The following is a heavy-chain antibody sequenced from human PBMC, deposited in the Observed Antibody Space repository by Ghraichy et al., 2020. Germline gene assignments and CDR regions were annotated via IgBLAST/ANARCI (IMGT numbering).Heavy chain of an antibody. CDR1: GFTFSNYW. CDR3: ARDLKWENY. D-gene: IGHD1-26*01. J-gene: IGHJ4*02. CDR2: IKGDGSMR. V-gene: IGHV3-7*03. Sequence: GGSLRLSCTASGFTFSNYWMTWVRQAPGMGLEWVANIKGDGSMRNYVDSVKGRFTISRDNAKNSLYLQMNSLRAEDTAVYYCARDLKWENYWGQGTLVTV.